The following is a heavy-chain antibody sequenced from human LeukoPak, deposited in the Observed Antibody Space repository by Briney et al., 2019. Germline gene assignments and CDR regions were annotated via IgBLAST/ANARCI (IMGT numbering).Heavy chain of an antibody. CDR2: IKSKTDGGTT. J-gene: IGHJ4*02. V-gene: IGHV3-15*01. CDR3: AAAAKVGGY. CDR1: GFTFNNAW. Sequence: GGSLRLSCAASGFTFNNAWMSWVRQAPGKGLEWDGRIKSKTDGGTTDYAAPMKGRFTISRDDSKNTLFLEMSSLKTEDTAVYYCAAAAKVGGYWGQGTLVTVSS. D-gene: IGHD1-26*01.